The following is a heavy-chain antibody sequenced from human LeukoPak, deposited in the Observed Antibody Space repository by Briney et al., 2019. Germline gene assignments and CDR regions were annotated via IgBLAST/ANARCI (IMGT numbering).Heavy chain of an antibody. CDR2: IVVDSGDT. CDR1: GFTFTSSA. J-gene: IGHJ4*02. D-gene: IGHD3-22*01. V-gene: IGHV1-58*01. Sequence: GASVKVSCKASGFTFTSSALQWVRQARGQRLEWIGWIVVDSGDTNYAQKFQERVTITRDMSTSTAYMELSSLRSEDTAVYYCAAETYYYDSSGYAFDYWGQGTLVTVSS. CDR3: AAETYYYDSSGYAFDY.